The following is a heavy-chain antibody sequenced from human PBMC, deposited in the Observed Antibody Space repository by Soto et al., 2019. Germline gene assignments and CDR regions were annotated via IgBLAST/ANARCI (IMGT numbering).Heavy chain of an antibody. Sequence: QVQLVESGGGVVQPGRSLRLSCAASGFTFSSYGMHWVRQAPGKGLEWVAVISYDGSNKYYADSVKGRFTISRDNSKITLYLQMNSLRAEDTAVYYCAKDAIGYCSSTSCYAYFDYWGQGTLVTVSS. CDR1: GFTFSSYG. D-gene: IGHD2-2*01. J-gene: IGHJ4*02. V-gene: IGHV3-30*18. CDR3: AKDAIGYCSSTSCYAYFDY. CDR2: ISYDGSNK.